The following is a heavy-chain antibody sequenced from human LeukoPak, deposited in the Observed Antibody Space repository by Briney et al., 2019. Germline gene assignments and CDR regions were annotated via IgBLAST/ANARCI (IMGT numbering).Heavy chain of an antibody. CDR3: ARGYCSGGSCYMDY. CDR1: GGSVSSGSYY. V-gene: IGHV4-61*01. CDR2: IYYSGST. Sequence: PSETLSLTCTVSGGSVSSGSYYWSWIRQPPGKGLEWIGCIYYSGSTNYNPSLKSRVTISVDTSKNQFSLKLSSVTAADTAVYYCARGYCSGGSCYMDYWGQGTLVTVSS. D-gene: IGHD2-15*01. J-gene: IGHJ4*02.